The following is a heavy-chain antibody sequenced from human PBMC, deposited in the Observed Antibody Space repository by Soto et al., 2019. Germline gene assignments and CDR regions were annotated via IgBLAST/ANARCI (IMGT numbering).Heavy chain of an antibody. V-gene: IGHV3-21*01. D-gene: IGHD1-20*01. CDR3: AREVMNNSQEYYFGP. CDR2: ISGSGNYT. CDR1: GFAFSTYS. J-gene: IGHJ4*02. Sequence: GGPLRLSGAASGFAFSTYSMNWVRQAPGKGLEWFSSISGSGNYTHYADFLRAPFTISIDNAKTSLYLQITTLRPQETPGYYFAREVMNNSQEYYFGPWGQGTVVPGS.